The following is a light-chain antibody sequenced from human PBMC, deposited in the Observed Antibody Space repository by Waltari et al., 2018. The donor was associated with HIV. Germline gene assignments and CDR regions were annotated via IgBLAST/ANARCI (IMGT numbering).Light chain of an antibody. J-gene: IGKJ1*01. Sequence: ETVLTQSPGTLSLSPGERATLSCRASQTISTSYLAWYQQKRGQALRLLITVVSSRPTGIPDMFSCSGSATDFPITISILEHEASAVYFCQQYGNSRTFGQGTKVEIK. CDR2: VVS. CDR3: QQYGNSRT. V-gene: IGKV3-20*01. CDR1: QTISTSY.